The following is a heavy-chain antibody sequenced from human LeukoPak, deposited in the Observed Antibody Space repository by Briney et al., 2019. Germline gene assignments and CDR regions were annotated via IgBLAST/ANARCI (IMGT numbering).Heavy chain of an antibody. Sequence: KPSETLSLTCTVSGGSISSYYWSWIRQPAGKGLEWIGRIYTSGSTNYNPSLKSRVTMSVDTSKNQFSLKLSSVTAADTAVYYCARDWAIVVVPAAMDYYYYGMDVWGQGTTVTVSS. V-gene: IGHV4-4*07. CDR3: ARDWAIVVVPAAMDYYYYGMDV. D-gene: IGHD2-2*01. CDR1: GGSISSYY. CDR2: IYTSGST. J-gene: IGHJ6*02.